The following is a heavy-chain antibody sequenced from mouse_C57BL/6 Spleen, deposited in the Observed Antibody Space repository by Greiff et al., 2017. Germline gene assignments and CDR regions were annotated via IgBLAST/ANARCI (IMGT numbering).Heavy chain of an antibody. J-gene: IGHJ1*03. V-gene: IGHV14-4*01. D-gene: IGHD1-1*01. Sequence: VQLQQSGAELVRPGASVKLSCTASGFNIKDDYMHWVKQRPEQGLEWIGRIDPENGDTEYASKFQGKATITADTSSNTAYLQLSSLTSEDTAVYYCTPYYYGIRPYYGVWGTGTTVTVSS. CDR1: GFNIKDDY. CDR3: TPYYYGIRPYYGV. CDR2: IDPENGDT.